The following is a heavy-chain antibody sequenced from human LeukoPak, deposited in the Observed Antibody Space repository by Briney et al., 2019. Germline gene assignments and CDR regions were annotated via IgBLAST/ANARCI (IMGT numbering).Heavy chain of an antibody. D-gene: IGHD4-11*01. CDR1: GFTVSSNY. V-gene: IGHV3-53*01. CDR3: AREDHSNYNY. J-gene: IGHJ4*02. Sequence: GGSLRLSCAASGFTVSSNYTSWVRQAPGKGLEWVSVIYSGGSTYYADSVKGRFTISRDNSKNTLYLQMNSLRAEDTAVYYCAREDHSNYNYWGQGTLVTVSS. CDR2: IYSGGST.